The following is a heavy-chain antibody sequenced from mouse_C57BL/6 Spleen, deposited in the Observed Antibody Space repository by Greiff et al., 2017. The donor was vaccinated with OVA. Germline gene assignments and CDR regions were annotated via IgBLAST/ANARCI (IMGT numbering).Heavy chain of an antibody. V-gene: IGHV1-22*01. CDR2: INPNNGGT. J-gene: IGHJ4*01. CDR3: ARYDYYGNSYYAMDY. CDR1: GYTFTDYN. Sequence: EVQLQQSGPELVKPGASVKMSCKASGYTFTDYNMHWVKQSHGKSLEWIGYINPNNGGTSYNQKFNGKATLNVNKSSSTAYMELRSLTSEDSAVYYCARYDYYGNSYYAMDYWGQGTSVTVSS. D-gene: IGHD2-1*01.